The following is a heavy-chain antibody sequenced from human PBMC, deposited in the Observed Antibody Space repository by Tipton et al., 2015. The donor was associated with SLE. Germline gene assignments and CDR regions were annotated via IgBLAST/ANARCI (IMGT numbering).Heavy chain of an antibody. D-gene: IGHD6-6*01. CDR2: ISSSNTYI. V-gene: IGHV3-21*03. J-gene: IGHJ4*02. CDR1: GFTFSSYS. Sequence: SLRLSCAASGFTFSSYSMIWVRQAPGKGLEWVSSISSSNTYIYYGDSVKGRFTISRDNAKDSLYLQMNSLRAEDTAVYYCARGLSARDYFDYWGQGSLVTVSS. CDR3: ARGLSARDYFDY.